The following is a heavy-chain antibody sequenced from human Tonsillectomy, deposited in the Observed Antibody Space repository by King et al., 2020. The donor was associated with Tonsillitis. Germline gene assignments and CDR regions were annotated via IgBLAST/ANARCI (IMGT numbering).Heavy chain of an antibody. V-gene: IGHV2-26*01. CDR3: GRMEFWSGYFEYFDF. J-gene: IGHJ4*02. Sequence: TLKESGPVLVKPTETLTLTCTVSGFSLSNARMGVSWIRQPPGKALEWLAHIFSIAEKSYSTSLKRRLTISKDTSKSQVVLTMTNMDPVDTATYYCGRMEFWSGYFEYFDFWGQGTLVTVSS. D-gene: IGHD3-3*01. CDR2: IFSIAEK. CDR1: GFSLSNARMG.